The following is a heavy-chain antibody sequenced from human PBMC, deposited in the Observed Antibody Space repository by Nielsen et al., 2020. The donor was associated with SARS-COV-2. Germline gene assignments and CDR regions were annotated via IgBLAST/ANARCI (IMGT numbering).Heavy chain of an antibody. Sequence: VRQVPGKGLEWVSSISRSSSYIYYADSVKGRFTISRDNAKNSLYLQMNSLRAEDTAVYYCASHVLRYFDWLPSDSSGDAFDIWGQGTMVTVSS. D-gene: IGHD3-9*01. V-gene: IGHV3-21*01. J-gene: IGHJ3*02. CDR3: ASHVLRYFDWLPSDSSGDAFDI. CDR2: ISRSSSYI.